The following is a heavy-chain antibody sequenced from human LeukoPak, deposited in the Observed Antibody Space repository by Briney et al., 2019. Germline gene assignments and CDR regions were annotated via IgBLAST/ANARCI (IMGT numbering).Heavy chain of an antibody. D-gene: IGHD3-10*01. CDR2: IYYSGST. J-gene: IGHJ4*02. V-gene: IGHV4-39*01. CDR1: GGSISSSSYY. Sequence: SETLSLTCTVSGGSISSSSYYWGWIRQPPGKGLEWIGSIYYSGSTYYNPSLKSRVTISVDTSKNQFSLKLSSVTAADTAEYYCARLTYYYGSGSYYNSVYYFDYWGQGTLVTVSS. CDR3: ARLTYYYGSGSYYNSVYYFDY.